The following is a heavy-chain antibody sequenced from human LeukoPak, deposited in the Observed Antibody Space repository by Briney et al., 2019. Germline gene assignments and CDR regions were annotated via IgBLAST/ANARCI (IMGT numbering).Heavy chain of an antibody. CDR1: GGSISSGSYY. CDR2: ISTSGRT. J-gene: IGHJ2*01. CDR3: ARRCSSTNCFVWYSDY. Sequence: SQTLSLTCTVSGGSISSGSYYWGWIRQPAGKGLEWIVRISTSGRTNYNPALKSGVTISENRTKNKYSLKLSSVTAADTAVYYCARRCSSTNCFVWYSDYWGRGTLVTVSS. V-gene: IGHV4-61*02. D-gene: IGHD2-2*01.